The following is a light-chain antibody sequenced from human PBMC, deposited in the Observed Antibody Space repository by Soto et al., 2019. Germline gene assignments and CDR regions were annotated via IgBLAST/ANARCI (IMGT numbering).Light chain of an antibody. V-gene: IGKV3-11*01. CDR1: QSVSSY. CDR3: QQRSSWPRT. CDR2: DAS. Sequence: EIVLTQSPATLSLSPGERATLSCRASQSVSSYLAWYQQKPGQTPRLLIYDASNRATGIPARFSGSGSGTDFTLTISSLEREDFAVYYCQQRSSWPRTFGQGTKLEIK. J-gene: IGKJ2*01.